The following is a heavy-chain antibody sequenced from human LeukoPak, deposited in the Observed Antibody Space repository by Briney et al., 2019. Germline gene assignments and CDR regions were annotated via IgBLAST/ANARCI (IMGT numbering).Heavy chain of an antibody. J-gene: IGHJ4*02. V-gene: IGHV3-9*01. CDR3: AKVIGPSGFDY. Sequence: GGSLRLSCAASGFTFDDYAMHWVRQAPGKGLGWVSGISWNSGSIDYADSVKGRFTISRDNAKNSLYLQMNSLRAEDTALYYCAKVIGPSGFDYWGQGTLVTVSS. CDR2: ISWNSGSI. CDR1: GFTFDDYA.